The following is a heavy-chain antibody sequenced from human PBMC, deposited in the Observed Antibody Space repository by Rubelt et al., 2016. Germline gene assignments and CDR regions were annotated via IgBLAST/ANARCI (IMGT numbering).Heavy chain of an antibody. CDR2: INPNSGGT. Sequence: QVQLVQSGAEVKKPGASVKVSCKASGYTFTSYGISWVRQAPGQGLEWMGWINPNSGGTNCAQKFWGRVTMTRDTSISTAYMELSRLRSDDTAVYYCARVVSSSTKPYDYWGQGTLVTVSS. J-gene: IGHJ4*02. CDR1: GYTFTSYG. V-gene: IGHV1-2*02. D-gene: IGHD6-6*01. CDR3: ARVVSSSTKPYDY.